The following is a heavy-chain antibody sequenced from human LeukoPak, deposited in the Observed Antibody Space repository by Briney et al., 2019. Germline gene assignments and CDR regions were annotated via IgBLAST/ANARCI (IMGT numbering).Heavy chain of an antibody. Sequence: ASVKVSCKASGGTFSSYAISWVRQAPGQGLEWMGRIIPILGIANYAQKFQGRVTMTRNTSISTAYMELSSLRSEDTAVYYCARGRSSSRYDYWGQGTLVTVSS. CDR3: ARGRSSSRYDY. CDR2: IIPILGIA. D-gene: IGHD6-13*01. V-gene: IGHV1-69*04. CDR1: GGTFSSYA. J-gene: IGHJ4*02.